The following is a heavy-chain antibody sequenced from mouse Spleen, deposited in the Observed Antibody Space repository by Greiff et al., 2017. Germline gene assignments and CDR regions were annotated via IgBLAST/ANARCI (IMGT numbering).Heavy chain of an antibody. V-gene: IGHV1-7*01. CDR1: GYTFTSYW. CDR2: INPSSGYT. CDR3: TMFGRGGFGH. D-gene: IGHD4-1*01. Sequence: QVQLQQSGAELVKPGASVKLSCKASGYTFTSYWMHWVKQRPGQGLEWIGYINPSSGYTKYNQKFKDTATLTADKSSSTAYMQLSSLTYEDSAVYCCTMFGRGGFGHWGQSHTLTISS. J-gene: IGHJ2*01.